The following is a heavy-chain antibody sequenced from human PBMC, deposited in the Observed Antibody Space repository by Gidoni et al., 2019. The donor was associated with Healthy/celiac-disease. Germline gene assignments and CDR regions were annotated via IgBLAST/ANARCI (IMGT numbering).Heavy chain of an antibody. CDR1: CSNAW. D-gene: IGHD1-7*01. CDR3: TTADNWNYDY. CDR2: IKSKTDGGTT. J-gene: IGHJ4*02. Sequence: CSNAWMNWVRQAPGKGLEGVGRIKSKTDGGTTDYAAPVKGRFTISRDDSKNTLYLQMNSLKTEDTAVYYCTTADNWNYDYWGQGTLVTVSS. V-gene: IGHV3-15*07.